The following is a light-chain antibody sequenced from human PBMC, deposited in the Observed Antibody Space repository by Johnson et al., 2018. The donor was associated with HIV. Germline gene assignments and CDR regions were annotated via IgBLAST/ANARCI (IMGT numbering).Light chain of an antibody. Sequence: QAVLTQPPSVSAAPGQKVTISCSGSSSNIGINYVSWFQQLPGTAPKLLIYDNDKRPSGIPDRFSGSKSGTSATLGITGLQTGDEADYYCGTWDSSLSARVFGTGTKVTVL. J-gene: IGLJ1*01. V-gene: IGLV1-51*01. CDR3: GTWDSSLSARV. CDR2: DND. CDR1: SSNIGINY.